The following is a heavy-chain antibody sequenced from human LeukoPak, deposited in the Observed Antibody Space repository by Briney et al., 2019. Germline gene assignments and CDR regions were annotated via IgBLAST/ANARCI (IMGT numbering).Heavy chain of an antibody. CDR1: GFTFSSYS. V-gene: IGHV3-21*01. Sequence: GGSLRLSCAASGFTFSSYSMNWVRQAPGQGLEWVSTISSSSSYIYYADSVKGRFTISRDNAKNSLYLQMNSLRAEDTAVYYCAREYAPYCSSTSCYIGGFYWGQGTLVTVSS. D-gene: IGHD2-2*02. J-gene: IGHJ4*02. CDR3: AREYAPYCSSTSCYIGGFY. CDR2: ISSSSSYI.